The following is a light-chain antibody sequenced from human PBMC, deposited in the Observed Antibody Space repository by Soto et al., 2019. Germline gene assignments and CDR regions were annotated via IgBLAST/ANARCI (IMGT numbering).Light chain of an antibody. CDR3: QQYDNLPLI. V-gene: IGKV1-33*01. Sequence: IQMTQSPSSLSASVGDRVTITCQATQDIRKYLNWYQQKPGKAPELLIYDASSLETGVPSRFSGSGSGTDFTLTISSLQPEDFATYYCQQYDNLPLIFGQGTRLEIK. CDR2: DAS. J-gene: IGKJ5*01. CDR1: QDIRKY.